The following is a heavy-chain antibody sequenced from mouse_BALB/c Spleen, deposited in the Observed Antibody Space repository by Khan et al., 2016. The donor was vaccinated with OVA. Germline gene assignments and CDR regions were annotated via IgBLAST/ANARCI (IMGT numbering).Heavy chain of an antibody. Sequence: QVQLKQSGPGLVAPSQSLYITCTASGFSLTGYGVNWVRQPPGKGLEWLGMIWGDGSTDYNSALKSRLSITKDNSKSQVFITMNSLQTDDTARYYCARAYYANYREALDYWGQGNSVTVSS. J-gene: IGHJ4*01. CDR3: ARAYYANYREALDY. D-gene: IGHD2-10*01. V-gene: IGHV2-6-7*01. CDR1: GFSLTGYG. CDR2: IWGDGST.